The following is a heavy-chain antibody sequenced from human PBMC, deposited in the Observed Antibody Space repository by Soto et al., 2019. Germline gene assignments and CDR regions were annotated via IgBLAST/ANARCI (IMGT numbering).Heavy chain of an antibody. CDR2: ISPYNGNT. CDR1: GYTFTNFG. Sequence: QVQLVQSGAEVKKPGASVKVSCKASGYTFTNFGINWVRQAPGLGLEWVGWISPYNGNTQTVEKLQGRVTMTTDTSTSTAYMELRSLRSDDTAVYYCARGRDYGDFYFDYWGQGTLSPSPQ. V-gene: IGHV1-18*01. CDR3: ARGRDYGDFYFDY. D-gene: IGHD4-17*01. J-gene: IGHJ4*02.